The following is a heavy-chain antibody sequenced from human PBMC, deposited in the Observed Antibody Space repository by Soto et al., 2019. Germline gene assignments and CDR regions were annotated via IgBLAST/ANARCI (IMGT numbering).Heavy chain of an antibody. CDR3: ARTAPMDAGDKYYYDF. CDR2: IIPFFGTA. Sequence: GASVKLSCKASGGTFSTFGISWVRQAPGQGLEWMGGIIPFFGTAKYSQKFEDRITITADESTNTVYMDLRSLTSEDTAIYYCARTAPMDAGDKYYYDFWGQGALVTVSS. J-gene: IGHJ4*02. CDR1: GGTFSTFG. V-gene: IGHV1-69*13. D-gene: IGHD3-16*01.